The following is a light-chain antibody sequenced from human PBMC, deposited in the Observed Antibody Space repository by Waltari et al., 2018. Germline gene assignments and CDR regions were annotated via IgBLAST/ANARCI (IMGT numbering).Light chain of an antibody. V-gene: IGKV1-39*01. CDR1: QSISNF. CDR3: QQSYTPPFT. CDR2: ATS. Sequence: DIQMTQSPSSLSASVGDRVTMTCRASQSISNFLNLYQQKPGTAPNLLIYATSRLQGSVPSRVSGSRSGTEFTLTISSVQPEDFATYVCQQSYTPPFTFGQGTRLEIK. J-gene: IGKJ5*01.